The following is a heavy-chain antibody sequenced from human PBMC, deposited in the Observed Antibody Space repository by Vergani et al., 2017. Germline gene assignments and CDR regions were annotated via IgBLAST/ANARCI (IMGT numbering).Heavy chain of an antibody. CDR3: VRVKGSNSNDLLYDL. CDR1: GFIFSDHY. D-gene: IGHD1-1*01. Sequence: EVQVVEYGGGLVQPGGSLRLSCAASGFIFSDHYVDWVRQAPGTGVEWVGRIRNKANHYTTQYAASVKGRLTISRDDSKSYLYLQMNSLQTEDTALYYCVRVKGSNSNDLLYDLWGQGTLVTVS. V-gene: IGHV3-72*01. J-gene: IGHJ3*01. CDR2: IRNKANHYTT.